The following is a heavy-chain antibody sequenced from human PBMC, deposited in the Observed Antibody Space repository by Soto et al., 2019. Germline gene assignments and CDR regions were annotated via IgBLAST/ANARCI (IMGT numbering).Heavy chain of an antibody. Sequence: PGGSLRLSCVASGFTFSIYAMSWVRQAPGKGLEWISSISHNAITMDYADSVKGRFIISRDNGQNSLFLQMNSLRVDDTAVYYCAREVAGGSYFWGQGTLVTVSS. CDR2: ISHNAITM. J-gene: IGHJ4*02. CDR1: GFTFSIYA. V-gene: IGHV3-11*01. D-gene: IGHD3-10*01. CDR3: AREVAGGSYF.